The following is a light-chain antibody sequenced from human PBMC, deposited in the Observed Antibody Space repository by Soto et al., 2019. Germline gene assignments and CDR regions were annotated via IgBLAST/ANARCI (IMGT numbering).Light chain of an antibody. J-gene: IGKJ3*01. V-gene: IGKV3-20*01. CDR2: DTS. Sequence: IVLTQSPGTLSLSPGEGVTLSCRAGQSVSNSFLAWYQQKPGQAPRLLIYDTSSRATGIPDRFRGSGSGTDVTLTISSLEPEDFAVYYWQPYGTSPVFGPGTKVD. CDR1: QSVSNSF. CDR3: QPYGTSPV.